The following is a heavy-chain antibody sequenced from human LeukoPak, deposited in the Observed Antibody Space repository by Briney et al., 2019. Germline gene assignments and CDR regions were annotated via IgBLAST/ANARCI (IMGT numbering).Heavy chain of an antibody. Sequence: SETLSLTCTVSGASMSNHYWSWIRQPPGKGLEWIGYIYDSETTNYHPSLNSRVTMSVDTSKSQFSLRLSSVTAAATALYYCATRPAGTTWYGVFDYWSRGTLVTVSS. V-gene: IGHV4-59*11. CDR3: ATRPAGTTWYGVFDY. J-gene: IGHJ4*02. D-gene: IGHD6-13*01. CDR1: GASMSNHY. CDR2: IYDSETT.